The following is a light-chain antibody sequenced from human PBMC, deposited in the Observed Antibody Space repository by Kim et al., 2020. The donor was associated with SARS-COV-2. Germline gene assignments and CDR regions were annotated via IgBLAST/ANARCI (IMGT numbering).Light chain of an antibody. CDR3: QQYGSSPAT. CDR2: GAS. Sequence: EIVLTQSPGTLSLSPGERATLSCRASQTVTSNYLAWYQQKPGQAPRLLIYGASSRATGISDRFSGSGSGTDFTLTISRLEPEDFAVYYCQQYGSSPATFGQGTQVEIK. CDR1: QTVTSNY. V-gene: IGKV3-20*01. J-gene: IGKJ1*01.